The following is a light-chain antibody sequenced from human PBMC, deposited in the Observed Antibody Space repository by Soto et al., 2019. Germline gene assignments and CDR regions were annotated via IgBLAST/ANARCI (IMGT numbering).Light chain of an antibody. J-gene: IGKJ1*01. Sequence: EIVMTQSPATLTVFPGERATLSCRASQSVGSNLAWYQQKPGQAPRLLIYGASTRATGIPARFSGSGSGTEFTLTISSLQSEDFSVYYCQQYNNWPPGTFGQGTKVEIK. CDR2: GAS. V-gene: IGKV3-15*01. CDR1: QSVGSN. CDR3: QQYNNWPPGT.